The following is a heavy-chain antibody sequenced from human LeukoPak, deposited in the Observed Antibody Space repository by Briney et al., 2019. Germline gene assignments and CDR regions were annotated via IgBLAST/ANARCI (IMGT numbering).Heavy chain of an antibody. Sequence: ASVKVSCKASGYTFTGYYIFWVRQAPGQGLEWMGWMNPNSGATDYAQKFQGRVTLTRDTSISTAYMKLSSLRSDDTAVYYCAREVTSGRLDYWGRGTLVTVSS. D-gene: IGHD2-2*01. V-gene: IGHV1-2*02. CDR1: GYTFTGYY. CDR3: AREVTSGRLDY. J-gene: IGHJ4*02. CDR2: MNPNSGAT.